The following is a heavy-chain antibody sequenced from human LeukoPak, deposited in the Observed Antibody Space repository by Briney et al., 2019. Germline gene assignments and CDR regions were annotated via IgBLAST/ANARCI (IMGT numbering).Heavy chain of an antibody. CDR2: ISSSGSTI. CDR3: ARGVYYSGYGNFDY. V-gene: IGHV3-48*03. J-gene: IGHJ4*02. D-gene: IGHD5-12*01. Sequence: QPGGSLRLSCAASGFTFSSYEMNWDRQAPGKGLEWVSYISSSGSTIYYADSVKGRFTISRDNAKNSLYLQMNSLRAEDTAVYYCARGVYYSGYGNFDYWGQGTLVTVSS. CDR1: GFTFSSYE.